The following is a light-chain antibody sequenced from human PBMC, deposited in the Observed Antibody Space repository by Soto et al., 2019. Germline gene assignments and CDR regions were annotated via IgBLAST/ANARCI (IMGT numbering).Light chain of an antibody. CDR3: QQYNRYST. Sequence: EIVMTQSPATLSVSPEERATLSFSSSQSVSSNLAWYQQTPGQAPRLLIYGASTRATGIPGRFSGSGSGTEFTLTISSLQPDDSATYYCQQYNRYSTFGQGTKVDIK. J-gene: IGKJ1*01. CDR2: GAS. V-gene: IGKV3-15*01. CDR1: QSVSSN.